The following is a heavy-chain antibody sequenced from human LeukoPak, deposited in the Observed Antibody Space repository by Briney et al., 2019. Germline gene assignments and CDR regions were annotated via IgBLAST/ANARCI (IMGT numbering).Heavy chain of an antibody. CDR1: GFTFSDYG. V-gene: IGHV3-30*03. CDR2: ISYDGSNK. J-gene: IGHJ4*02. D-gene: IGHD6-19*01. Sequence: PGRSLRLSCAASGFTFSDYGIHWVRQAPGKGLEWVAVISYDGSNKYYADSVKGRFTISRDNSKNTLYLQMNSLRPEDTAVYYCAMRVAAVSAGFSYYLDYWGQGTLVTVSS. CDR3: AMRVAAVSAGFSYYLDY.